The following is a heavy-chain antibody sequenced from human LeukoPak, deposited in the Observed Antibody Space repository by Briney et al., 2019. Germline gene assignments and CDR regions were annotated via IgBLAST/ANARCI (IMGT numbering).Heavy chain of an antibody. D-gene: IGHD6-19*01. CDR3: ARVSGVAGTNWFDP. V-gene: IGHV4-4*02. Sequence: MASGTLSLTCAVSGGSISSSNWWSWVRQPPGKGLEWIGEIYHSGSTNYNPSLKSRVTISVDKSKNQFSLELSSVTAADTAVYYCARVSGVAGTNWFDPWGQGTLVTVSS. J-gene: IGHJ5*02. CDR2: IYHSGST. CDR1: GGSISSSNW.